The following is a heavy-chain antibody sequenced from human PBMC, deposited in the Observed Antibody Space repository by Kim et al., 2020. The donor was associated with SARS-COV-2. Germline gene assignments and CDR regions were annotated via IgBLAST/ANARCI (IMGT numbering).Heavy chain of an antibody. CDR3: ARRVVPAAHNWNWNAYYYYGMDV. J-gene: IGHJ6*02. CDR2: IYHSGST. D-gene: IGHD2-2*01. CDR1: GGSISSSNW. Sequence: SETLSLTCAVSGGSISSSNWWSWVRQPPGKGLEWIGEIYHSGSTNYNPSLKSRVTISVDKSKNQFSLKLSSVTAADTAVYYCARRVVPAAHNWNWNAYYYYGMDVWGQGTTVTVSS. V-gene: IGHV4-4*02.